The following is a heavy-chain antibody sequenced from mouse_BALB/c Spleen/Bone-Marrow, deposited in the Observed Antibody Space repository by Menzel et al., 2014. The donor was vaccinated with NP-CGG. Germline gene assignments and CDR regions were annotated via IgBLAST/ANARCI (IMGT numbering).Heavy chain of an antibody. CDR3: ARYRYYGSSYAMDY. CDR2: IDPANGNT. J-gene: IGHJ4*01. CDR1: GFNIKDTY. V-gene: IGHV14-3*02. Sequence: VQLQQSGAELVKPGASAKLSCTASGFNIKDTYMHWVMQRPEQGLEWIGRIDPANGNTKYDPKFQGKATITADTSSNTAYLQLSSLTSEDTAVYYCARYRYYGSSYAMDYWGQGTSVTVFS. D-gene: IGHD1-1*01.